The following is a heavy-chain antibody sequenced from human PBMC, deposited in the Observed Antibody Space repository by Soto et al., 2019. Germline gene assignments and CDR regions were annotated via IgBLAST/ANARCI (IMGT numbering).Heavy chain of an antibody. CDR2: IYYSGST. Sequence: PSETRSPTCTVSGGSISSYYWSWIRHPPGKGLEWIGYIYYSGSTNYNPSLKSRVTISVDTSKNQFSLKLSSVTAADTAVYYCARLPLLWFGGGSYFDYWGQGTLVTVS. CDR1: GGSISSYY. V-gene: IGHV4-59*08. J-gene: IGHJ4*02. D-gene: IGHD3-10*01. CDR3: ARLPLLWFGGGSYFDY.